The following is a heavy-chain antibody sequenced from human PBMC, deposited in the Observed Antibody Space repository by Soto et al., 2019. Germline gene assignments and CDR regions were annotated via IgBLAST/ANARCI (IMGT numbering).Heavy chain of an antibody. V-gene: IGHV1-18*01. D-gene: IGHD2-2*03. CDR1: GYTFTSYG. J-gene: IGHJ6*02. CDR2: ISAYNGNT. Sequence: GASVKVSCKASGYTFTSYGISWVRQAPGQGLEWMGWISAYNGNTNYAQKLQGRVTMTTDTSTSTAYMELRSPRSDDTAVYYCASGYCSSTSCFRDRSYYYYGMDVWGQGTTVTVSS. CDR3: ASGYCSSTSCFRDRSYYYYGMDV.